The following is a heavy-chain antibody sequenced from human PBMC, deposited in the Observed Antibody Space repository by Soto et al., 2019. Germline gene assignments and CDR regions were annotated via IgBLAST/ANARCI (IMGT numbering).Heavy chain of an antibody. J-gene: IGHJ3*02. V-gene: IGHV3-9*01. Sequence: TGGSLRLSCAASGFTFDDYAMHWVRQAPGKGLEWVSGISWNSGSIGYADSVKGRFTISRDNAKNSLYLQMNSLRAEDTALYYCAKDELELLAFDIWGQGTMVTVSS. D-gene: IGHD1-7*01. CDR3: AKDELELLAFDI. CDR1: GFTFDDYA. CDR2: ISWNSGSI.